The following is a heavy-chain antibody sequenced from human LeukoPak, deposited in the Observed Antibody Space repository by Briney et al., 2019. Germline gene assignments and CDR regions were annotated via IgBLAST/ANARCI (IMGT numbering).Heavy chain of an antibody. Sequence: GGSLRLSCAASGFTFSNYEMSWVRQAPGKGLEWISYISSSGSVIHYADSVKGRFTISRDNSKNTLYLQTDSLRDDDTAVYYCVRGVGVSRFNYLDPWGQGTLVIVSS. D-gene: IGHD1-7*01. CDR1: GFTFSNYE. V-gene: IGHV3-48*03. CDR3: VRGVGVSRFNYLDP. CDR2: ISSSGSVI. J-gene: IGHJ5*02.